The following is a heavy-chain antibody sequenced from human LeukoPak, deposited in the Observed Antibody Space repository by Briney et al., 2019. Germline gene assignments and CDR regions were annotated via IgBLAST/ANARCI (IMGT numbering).Heavy chain of an antibody. D-gene: IGHD6-13*01. V-gene: IGHV3-64*01. Sequence: PGESLRLSCAASGFTFSSYAMHWVRQAPGKGLEYVSAVSSNGGSTFYANSVKGRVTIFRDNSKNTLYLQMGSLRAEDTALYYCAREGEQQLYDYWGQGTLVTVSS. CDR2: VSSNGGST. CDR3: AREGEQQLYDY. CDR1: GFTFSSYA. J-gene: IGHJ4*02.